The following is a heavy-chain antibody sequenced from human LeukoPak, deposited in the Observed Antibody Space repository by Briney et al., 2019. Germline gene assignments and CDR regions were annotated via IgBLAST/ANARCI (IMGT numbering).Heavy chain of an antibody. J-gene: IGHJ4*02. Sequence: ASVSVSRKASGYTFTSYGISWVRQAPGKGLEWMGWISAYNGNTNYAQKLQGRVTMTTDTSTSTAYMELRSLRSDDTAVYYCARDRGGSWVDHRGQATLVTVSS. V-gene: IGHV1-18*01. D-gene: IGHD6-13*01. CDR1: GYTFTSYG. CDR3: ARDRGGSWVDH. CDR2: ISAYNGNT.